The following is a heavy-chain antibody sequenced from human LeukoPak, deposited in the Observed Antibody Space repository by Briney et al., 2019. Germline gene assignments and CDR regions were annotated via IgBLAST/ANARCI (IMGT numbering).Heavy chain of an antibody. CDR2: IVVGSGNT. Sequence: ASVKVSCKASGFTFTSSAMQWVRQARGQRLEWIGWIVVGSGNTNYAQKFQERVTITRDMSTTTAYMELSRLRSEDTAVYYCAAVGQIDNAFDIWGQGTMVTVSS. D-gene: IGHD3-16*01. CDR3: AAVGQIDNAFDI. J-gene: IGHJ3*02. CDR1: GFTFTSSA. V-gene: IGHV1-58*02.